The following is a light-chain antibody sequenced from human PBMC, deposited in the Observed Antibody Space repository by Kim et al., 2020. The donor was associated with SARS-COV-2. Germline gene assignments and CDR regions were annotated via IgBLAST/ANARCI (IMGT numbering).Light chain of an antibody. CDR2: RNN. CDR3: AAWDDSLGGV. J-gene: IGLJ3*02. V-gene: IGLV1-47*01. Sequence: PGQRDTISCTGSSSNIGSNYVHRNQQLPGTAPKLLIYRNNQRPSGVPDRFSGSKSGTSASLAISGLRSEDEADYYCAAWDDSLGGVFGGGTQLTVL. CDR1: SSNIGSNY.